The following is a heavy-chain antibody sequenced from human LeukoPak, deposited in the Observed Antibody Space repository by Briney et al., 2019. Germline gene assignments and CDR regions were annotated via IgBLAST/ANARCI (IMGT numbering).Heavy chain of an antibody. D-gene: IGHD2-2*01. CDR2: FSDDEGRT. CDR1: GFTFSSYW. CDR3: ARVLPYCSSTSCYWARHYYYYGMDV. J-gene: IGHJ6*02. Sequence: GGSLRLSCAVSGFTFSSYWVHWVRQAPGKGLVWVSRFSDDEGRTVYADSVKGRFTISKDNAKNTLYLQMNSLRAEDTAVYYCARVLPYCSSTSCYWARHYYYYGMDVWGQGTTVTVSS. V-gene: IGHV3-74*01.